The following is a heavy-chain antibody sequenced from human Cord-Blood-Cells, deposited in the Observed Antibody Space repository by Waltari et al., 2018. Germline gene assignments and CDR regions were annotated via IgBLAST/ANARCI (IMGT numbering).Heavy chain of an antibody. CDR3: ARGLSGYDYAFDI. V-gene: IGHV1-69*06. CDR1: GGTFSSYA. CDR2: IIPIFGTA. Sequence: QVQLVQSGAEVKKPGSSVKVSCKAYGGTFSSYAISVVRPAPGQRLEWMGGIIPIFGTANYAQKFQGRVTITACKSTSTDYMELSILRSEDTAVYYCARGLSGYDYAFDIWGQGTMVTVSS. D-gene: IGHD5-12*01. J-gene: IGHJ3*02.